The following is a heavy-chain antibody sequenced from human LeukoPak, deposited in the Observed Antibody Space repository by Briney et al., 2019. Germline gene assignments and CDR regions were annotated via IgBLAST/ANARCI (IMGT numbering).Heavy chain of an antibody. V-gene: IGHV1-2*01. CDR1: GYTFTGYY. J-gene: IGHJ6*03. Sequence: ASVKVSCKASGYTFTGYYMHWVRQAPGQGLEWMGWINPNSGGTNYAQKFQGRVTITRNTSISTAYMELSSLRSEDTVVYYCARGLAGYCSSTSCYAPYYYYYYMDVWGKGTTVTVSS. CDR2: INPNSGGT. CDR3: ARGLAGYCSSTSCYAPYYYYYYMDV. D-gene: IGHD2-2*01.